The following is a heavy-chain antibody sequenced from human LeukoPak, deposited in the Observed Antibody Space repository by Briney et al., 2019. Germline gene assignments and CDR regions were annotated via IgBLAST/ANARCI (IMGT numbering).Heavy chain of an antibody. V-gene: IGHV4-61*02. CDR3: ARVMAVNPDWFDP. D-gene: IGHD5-24*01. CDR1: GASISSESYY. CDR2: IYNTGST. Sequence: PSQTLSLTCTVSGASISSESYYWTWIRQPAGKGLEWIGRIYNTGSTKYNPSLKGRVTISIDTSKNQFSLKLNSVTAADTAVYYCARVMAVNPDWFDPWGQETLVTVSS. J-gene: IGHJ5*02.